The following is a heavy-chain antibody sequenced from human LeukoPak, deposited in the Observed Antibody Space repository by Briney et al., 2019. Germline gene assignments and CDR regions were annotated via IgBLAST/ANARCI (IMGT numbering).Heavy chain of an antibody. D-gene: IGHD2-2*01. CDR1: GFTFSNYA. V-gene: IGHV3-23*01. Sequence: GGSLRLSCAASGFTFSNYAIHWVRQAPGKGLEWVSIVGGRGVKTYYADSVKGRSTISRDNSKNTVYLQMNSLRAEDTAVYYCAKRGDCSGTCTYDYWGQGTLVTVSS. J-gene: IGHJ4*02. CDR2: VGGRGVKT. CDR3: AKRGDCSGTCTYDY.